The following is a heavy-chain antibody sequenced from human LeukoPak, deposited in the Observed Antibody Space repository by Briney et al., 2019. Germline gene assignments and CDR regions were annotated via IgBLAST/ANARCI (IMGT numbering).Heavy chain of an antibody. CDR3: AGSGAGCSSTSCYPYYYYGMDV. V-gene: IGHV3-30-3*01. Sequence: PGGSLRLSCAASGFTFSSYAMHWVRQAPGKGLEWVAVISYDGSNKYYADSVKGRFTISRDNSKNTLYLQMNSLRAEDTAVYYCAGSGAGCSSTSCYPYYYYGMDVWGQGTTVTVSS. CDR1: GFTFSSYA. J-gene: IGHJ6*02. D-gene: IGHD2-2*01. CDR2: ISYDGSNK.